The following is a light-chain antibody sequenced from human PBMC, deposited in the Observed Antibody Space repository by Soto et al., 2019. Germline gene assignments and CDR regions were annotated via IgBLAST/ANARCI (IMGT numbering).Light chain of an antibody. V-gene: IGKV3-20*01. Sequence: EIVMTQSPVTLSVSPGERATLSCRASQSVSSNLAWYQQKPGQAPRLLIYGASSRATGIPDRFSGSGSGTDFTLSISRLEPEDLALYYCQQYGTSPWTFGQGTKVEIK. CDR1: QSVSSN. J-gene: IGKJ1*01. CDR2: GAS. CDR3: QQYGTSPWT.